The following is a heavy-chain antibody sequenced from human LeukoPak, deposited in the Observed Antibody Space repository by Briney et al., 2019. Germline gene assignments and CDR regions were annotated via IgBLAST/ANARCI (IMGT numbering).Heavy chain of an antibody. J-gene: IGHJ6*02. D-gene: IGHD2-2*01. V-gene: IGHV3-48*03. CDR1: GFTFSSYE. Sequence: GGSLRLSCAASGFTFSSYEMNWVRQAPGKGLEWVSYISSSGSTIYYADSVKGRFTISRDNAKNSLYLQMNSLRAEDTAVYYCARLPASTEADYYYGMDVWGQGTTVTVSS. CDR2: ISSSGSTI. CDR3: ARLPASTEADYYYGMDV.